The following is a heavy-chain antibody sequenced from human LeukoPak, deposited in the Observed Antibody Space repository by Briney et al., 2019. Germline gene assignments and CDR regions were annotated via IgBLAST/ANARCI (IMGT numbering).Heavy chain of an antibody. Sequence: PSETLSLTCTVSGGSISSSSYCWGWIRQPPGKGLEWIGSIYYSGSTYYNPSLKSRVTISVDTSKNQFSLKLSSVTAADTAVYYCARDTTYSSIFDYWGQGTLVTVSS. CDR2: IYYSGST. CDR1: GGSISSSSYC. V-gene: IGHV4-39*07. CDR3: ARDTTYSSIFDY. J-gene: IGHJ4*02. D-gene: IGHD4-11*01.